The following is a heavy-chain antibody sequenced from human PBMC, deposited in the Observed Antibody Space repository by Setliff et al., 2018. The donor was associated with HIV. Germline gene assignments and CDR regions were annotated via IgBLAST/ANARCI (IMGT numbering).Heavy chain of an antibody. Sequence: GSLRLSCAASGFTFSNAWMSWVRQVPGKGPEWIGNAYYGGSTDYNTYNPSLKSRVTISVDKSKNQFSLKLRSVTAADTAVYYCARAIQPYYMDVWGKGTTVTVSS. J-gene: IGHJ6*03. CDR1: GFTFSNAW. V-gene: IGHV4-4*02. CDR2: AYYGGST. CDR3: ARAIQPYYMDV.